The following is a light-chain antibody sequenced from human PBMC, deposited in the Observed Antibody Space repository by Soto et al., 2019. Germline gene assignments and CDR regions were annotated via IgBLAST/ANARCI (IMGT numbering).Light chain of an antibody. CDR3: SSYTSSSDV. CDR2: EVS. Sequence: QSALTQPASGSGSPGQSITISCTGTSSDVGVYNYVSWYQQHPGKAPKLMIYEVSNRPSGVSNRFSGSKSGNTASLNISGLQAEDEADYYYSSYTSSSDVFGTGTKLTVL. J-gene: IGLJ1*01. CDR1: SSDVGVYNY. V-gene: IGLV2-14*01.